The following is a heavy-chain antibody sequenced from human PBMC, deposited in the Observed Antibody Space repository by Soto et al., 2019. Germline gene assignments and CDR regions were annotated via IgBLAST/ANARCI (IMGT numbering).Heavy chain of an antibody. V-gene: IGHV3-21*01. CDR1: GFTFSSYT. J-gene: IGHJ4*02. D-gene: IGHD5-12*01. CDR3: ARFGGYSGYDSLDY. CDR2: ISSSSSYI. Sequence: GGSLRLSCAASGFTFSSYTMNWVRQAPGKGLEWVSSISSSSSYIYYADSVKGRFTISRDNAKNSLYLQMNGLRAEDTAVYYCARFGGYSGYDSLDYWGQGTLVTVSS.